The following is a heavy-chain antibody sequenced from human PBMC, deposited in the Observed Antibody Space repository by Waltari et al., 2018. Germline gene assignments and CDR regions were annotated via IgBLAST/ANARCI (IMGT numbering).Heavy chain of an antibody. J-gene: IGHJ3*02. CDR3: TVIAGDFDI. Sequence: QVNLVQSGADVRKPGASVTVSCKASGYIFINYFIHWVQQAPGQGLEWIGRINCRNGGTDYAQKFQGRVTLTRDTSISTAYMELSGLTLDDTAIYYCTVIAGDFDIWGPGTMVTASS. CDR1: GYIFINYF. V-gene: IGHV1-2*06. D-gene: IGHD2-21*01. CDR2: INCRNGGT.